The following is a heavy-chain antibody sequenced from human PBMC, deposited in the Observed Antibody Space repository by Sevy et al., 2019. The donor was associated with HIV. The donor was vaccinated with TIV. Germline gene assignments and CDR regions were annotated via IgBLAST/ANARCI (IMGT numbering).Heavy chain of an antibody. J-gene: IGHJ4*02. D-gene: IGHD3-22*01. CDR1: GFTFSNYG. V-gene: IGHV3-33*01. Sequence: GGSLRLSCAASGFTFSNYGMHWVRQAPGKALEWVAVIWNDGSNKYYADSVKGRFTISKDKSKNTLYLQMNSVRVEDTAVYFCARGGDFNDRSAKRDFDYWGQGTLVTVSS. CDR2: IWNDGSNK. CDR3: ARGGDFNDRSAKRDFDY.